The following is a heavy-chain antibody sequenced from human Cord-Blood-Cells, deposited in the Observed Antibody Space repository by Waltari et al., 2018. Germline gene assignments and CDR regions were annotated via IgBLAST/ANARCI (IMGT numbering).Heavy chain of an antibody. CDR3: ARVRVATIRGAFDI. D-gene: IGHD5-12*01. J-gene: IGHJ3*02. V-gene: IGHV1-2*02. Sequence: QVQLVQSGAEVKKPGASVKVSCKASGYTFTGYYMHWVRQAPGQGLEWMGWINPNSGGTNYAPKFQGRVTMTRETSSSTAYMELSRRRSDDTAVYYCARVRVATIRGAFDIWGQGTMVTVSS. CDR2: INPNSGGT. CDR1: GYTFTGYY.